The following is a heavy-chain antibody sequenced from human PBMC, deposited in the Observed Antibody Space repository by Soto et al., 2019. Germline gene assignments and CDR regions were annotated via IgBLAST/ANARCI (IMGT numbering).Heavy chain of an antibody. Sequence: QVQLVESGGGVVQPGRSLRLSCAASGFTFSSYGMHWVRQAPGKGLEWVAVISYDGSNKYYADSVKGRFTISRDNSKNTLYLQLNSLRAEDTAVYYCAIDGAAAGGRGGMDVWGQGTTVTVSS. J-gene: IGHJ6*02. D-gene: IGHD6-13*01. V-gene: IGHV3-30*03. CDR1: GFTFSSYG. CDR2: ISYDGSNK. CDR3: AIDGAAAGGRGGMDV.